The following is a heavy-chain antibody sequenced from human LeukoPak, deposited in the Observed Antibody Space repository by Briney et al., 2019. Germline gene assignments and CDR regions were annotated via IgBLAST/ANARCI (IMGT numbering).Heavy chain of an antibody. V-gene: IGHV1-46*01. D-gene: IGHD1-26*01. Sequence: ASVKVSCKTSGYTFIDYYLHWVRQAPGQSFEYMGIINPAGGSTSYHHKFQDRVTMTREASTSTIYMELRSFTFEDTAVYYCARGQLGPTSAPFDSWGQGTLVTVSS. CDR1: GYTFIDYY. CDR3: ARGQLGPTSAPFDS. J-gene: IGHJ4*02. CDR2: INPAGGST.